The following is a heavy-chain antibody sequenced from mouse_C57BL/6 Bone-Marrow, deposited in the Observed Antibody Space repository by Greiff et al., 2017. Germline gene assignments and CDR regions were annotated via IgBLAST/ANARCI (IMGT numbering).Heavy chain of an antibody. Sequence: EVKVVESGGGLVKPGGSLKLSCAASGFTFSSYAMSWVRQTPEKRLEWVATISDGGSYTYYPDNVKGRFTISRDNAKNNLYLQMSHLKSEDTAMYYCARVGGYYGAYWGQGTLVTVSA. V-gene: IGHV5-4*03. CDR3: ARVGGYYGAY. CDR2: ISDGGSYT. J-gene: IGHJ3*01. CDR1: GFTFSSYA. D-gene: IGHD2-3*01.